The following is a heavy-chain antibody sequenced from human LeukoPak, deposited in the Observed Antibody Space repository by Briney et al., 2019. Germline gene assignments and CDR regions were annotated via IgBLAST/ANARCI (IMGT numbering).Heavy chain of an antibody. V-gene: IGHV3-30*03. CDR3: ATPELVDCDY. J-gene: IGHJ4*02. D-gene: IGHD3/OR15-3a*01. CDR1: GFTFSSYG. CDR2: ISYDGSNK. Sequence: GGSLRLSCAASGFTFSSYGMHWVRQAPGKGLEWVAVISYDGSNKYYADSVKGRFTISRDNSKNTLYLQMNSLRAEDTAVYYCATPELVDCDYWGQGTLVTVSS.